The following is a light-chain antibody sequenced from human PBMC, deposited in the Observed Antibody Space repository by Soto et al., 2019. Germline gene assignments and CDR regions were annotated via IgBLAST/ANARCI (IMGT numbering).Light chain of an antibody. CDR2: ANN. CDR3: QSYDSSLSGFYV. Sequence: SVLTQPPPVSGAPGQRVTISCPGSSSKIGAGYDVHWYQQLPGRAPKLLIYANNNRPSGVPDRFSGSRSGTSASLAINGLQAEDEADYCCQSYDSSLSGFYVFGTGTKVTVL. CDR1: SSKIGAGYD. J-gene: IGLJ1*01. V-gene: IGLV1-40*01.